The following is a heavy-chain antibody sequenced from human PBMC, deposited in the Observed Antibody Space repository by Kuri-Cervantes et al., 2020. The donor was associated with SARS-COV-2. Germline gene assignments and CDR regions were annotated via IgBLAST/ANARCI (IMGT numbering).Heavy chain of an antibody. D-gene: IGHD4-17*01. J-gene: IGHJ4*02. CDR3: AKPYGDYFGPNDY. Sequence: GESLKISCAASGFTFSSYGMHWVRQAPGKGLEWVAAISYDGSNKYYADSVKGRFTISRDNSKNTLYLQMNSLRAEDTAVYYCAKPYGDYFGPNDYWGQGTLVTVSS. CDR1: GFTFSSYG. V-gene: IGHV3-30*18. CDR2: ISYDGSNK.